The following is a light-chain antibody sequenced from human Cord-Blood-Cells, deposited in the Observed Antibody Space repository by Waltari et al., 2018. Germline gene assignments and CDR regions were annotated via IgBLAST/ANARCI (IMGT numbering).Light chain of an antibody. CDR3: QQRSNWPPIT. CDR1: QSVSSY. J-gene: IGKJ5*01. Sequence: EIVLTHSPATLSLSPGERATLSCRASQSVSSYLAWYQQKPGQAPRLLIYDASNMATGIPARFSVSGSGTDFTLTISSLEPEDFAVYYCQQRSNWPPITFGQGTRLEIK. V-gene: IGKV3-11*01. CDR2: DAS.